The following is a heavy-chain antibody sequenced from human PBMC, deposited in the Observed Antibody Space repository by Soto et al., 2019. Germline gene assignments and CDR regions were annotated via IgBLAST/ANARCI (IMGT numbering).Heavy chain of an antibody. Sequence: LRLSCAASGLTFSSYWMSWVRQARGKGLEWVANIKQDGSEKYYVDSVKGRFSISRDNAKNSLYLQMNSLRAEDTAVYYCARDVSEVPYYYNAMDVWGQGTTVTVSS. CDR1: GLTFSSYW. CDR3: ARDVSEVPYYYNAMDV. J-gene: IGHJ6*02. CDR2: IKQDGSEK. V-gene: IGHV3-7*01.